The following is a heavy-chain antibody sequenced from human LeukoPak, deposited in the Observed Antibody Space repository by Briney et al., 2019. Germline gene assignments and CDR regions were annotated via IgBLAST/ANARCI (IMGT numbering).Heavy chain of an antibody. J-gene: IGHJ4*02. CDR3: VSFYETY. D-gene: IGHD2-2*01. Sequence: GGSLRLSCAASGNYRMHWVRQAPRKGLVWVSHINSDGSWTSYADSVKGRFTISKDNAKNTVYLQMNNLRAEDTAVYYCVSFYETYWGRGTLVTVSS. CDR2: INSDGSWT. V-gene: IGHV3-74*01. CDR1: GNYR.